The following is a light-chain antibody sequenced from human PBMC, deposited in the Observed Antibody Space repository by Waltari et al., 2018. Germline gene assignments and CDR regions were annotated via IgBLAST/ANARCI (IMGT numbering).Light chain of an antibody. CDR3: QQYLRFPLT. Sequence: DIVMTQSPDSLTVSLGERATIICKSSQSISDSSNNKDYLAWYQQKPGQPPKLLIDWAFTRESGVPDRFSGSGSETDFTLTITSLQAEDVAVYYCQQYLRFPLTFGGGTKVEI. CDR2: WAF. CDR1: QSISDSSNNKDY. J-gene: IGKJ4*01. V-gene: IGKV4-1*01.